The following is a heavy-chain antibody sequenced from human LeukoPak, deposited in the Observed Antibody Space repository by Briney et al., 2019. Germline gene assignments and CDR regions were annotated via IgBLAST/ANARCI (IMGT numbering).Heavy chain of an antibody. CDR3: AKDPQASRWFDR. J-gene: IGHJ5*02. Sequence: GGSLRLSCKASGFTFKNSALSWIRQAPGKGLEWVSSISSSGSGTYYAESVQGRFSVSRDNSNNTPYLQMSGLRADDTAVYFCAKDPQASRWFDRWGQGTLVTVSS. V-gene: IGHV3-23*01. D-gene: IGHD1-26*01. CDR1: GFTFKNSA. CDR2: ISSSGSGT.